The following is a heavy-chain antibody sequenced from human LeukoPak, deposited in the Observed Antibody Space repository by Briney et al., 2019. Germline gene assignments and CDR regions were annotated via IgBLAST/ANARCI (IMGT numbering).Heavy chain of an antibody. CDR1: GGSINNYY. V-gene: IGHV4-59*01. D-gene: IGHD4-17*01. Sequence: SETLSLTCTVSGGSINNYYWSWIRQPPGKGLEWIGYIYYRGSTNYTPSLQSRVTFSVDTSKNQFSLKLNSVTAADTTVYYCARGGDYGDLRYFDYWGQGTLVTVSS. J-gene: IGHJ4*02. CDR3: ARGGDYGDLRYFDY. CDR2: IYYRGST.